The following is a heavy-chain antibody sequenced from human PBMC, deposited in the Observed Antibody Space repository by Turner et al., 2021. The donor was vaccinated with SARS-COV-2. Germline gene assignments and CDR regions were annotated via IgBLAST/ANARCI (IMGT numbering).Heavy chain of an antibody. CDR2: IYYSGST. Sequence: QVQLQESGPGLVKPSQTLSLTCTVSGGSLSSGGYYWSWIRQHPGKGLEWIGYIYYSGSTYYNPSLKSRVTISVDTSKNQFSLKLSSVTAADTAVYYCARDHLDPSTVTTWRGFDPWGQGTLVTVSS. J-gene: IGHJ5*02. D-gene: IGHD4-17*01. V-gene: IGHV4-31*03. CDR3: ARDHLDPSTVTTWRGFDP. CDR1: GGSLSSGGYY.